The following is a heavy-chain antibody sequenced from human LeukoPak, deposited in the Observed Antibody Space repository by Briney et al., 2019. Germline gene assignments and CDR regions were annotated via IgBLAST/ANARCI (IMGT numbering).Heavy chain of an antibody. CDR3: ARDYYDSSGYYYRYLYYGMDV. V-gene: IGHV3-21*01. D-gene: IGHD3-22*01. CDR2: ISSSSSYI. Sequence: GGSLRLSCAASGFTFSSYSMNWVRQAPGKGLEWVSSISSSSSYIYYADSVKGRFTISRDNAKNSLYLQMNSLRAEDTAVYYCARDYYDSSGYYYRYLYYGMDVWGQGTTVTVSS. J-gene: IGHJ6*02. CDR1: GFTFSSYS.